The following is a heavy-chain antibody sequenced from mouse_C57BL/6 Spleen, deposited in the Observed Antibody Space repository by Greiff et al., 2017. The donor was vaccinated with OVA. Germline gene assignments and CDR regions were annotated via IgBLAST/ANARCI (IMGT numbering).Heavy chain of an antibody. V-gene: IGHV5-17*01. Sequence: DVQLVESGGGLVKPGGSLKLSCAASGFTFSDYGMHWVRQAPEKGLEWVAYISSGSSTIYYADTVKGRFTISRDNAKNTLFLQMTSLRSEDTAMYYCARWGTDYWGQGTTLTVSS. CDR3: ARWGTDY. J-gene: IGHJ2*01. CDR2: ISSGSSTI. D-gene: IGHD3-3*01. CDR1: GFTFSDYG.